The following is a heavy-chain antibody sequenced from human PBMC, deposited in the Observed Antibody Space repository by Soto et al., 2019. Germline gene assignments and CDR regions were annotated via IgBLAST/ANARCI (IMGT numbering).Heavy chain of an antibody. V-gene: IGHV4-39*01. Sequence: QLQLQESGPGLVKPSETLSLTCTVSGGSISSSSYYWGWIRQPPGKGLEWIGSIYYSGSTYYNPSLKSRVTISVDTSKNQFSLKLSSVTAADTAVYYCARLTYYDFWSGYYFMDPWGQGTLVTVSS. D-gene: IGHD3-3*01. CDR1: GGSISSSSYY. CDR3: ARLTYYDFWSGYYFMDP. CDR2: IYYSGST. J-gene: IGHJ5*02.